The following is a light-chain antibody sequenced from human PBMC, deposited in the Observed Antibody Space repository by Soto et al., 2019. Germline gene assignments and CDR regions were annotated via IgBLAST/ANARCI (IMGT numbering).Light chain of an antibody. CDR3: QQDYGTPGT. Sequence: DIQLTQSPSSLSASVGDRITITCRSSQSISRYLNWYQQRPGTAPKVLIFGANSLQSGVPSRFSGSGSGTEFTLTISSLQPEDFAAYSCQQDYGTPGTFGQGTKVDVK. CDR2: GAN. J-gene: IGKJ1*01. CDR1: QSISRY. V-gene: IGKV1-39*01.